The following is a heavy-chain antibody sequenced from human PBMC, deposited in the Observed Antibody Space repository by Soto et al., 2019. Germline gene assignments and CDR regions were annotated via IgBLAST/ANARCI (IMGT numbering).Heavy chain of an antibody. V-gene: IGHV3-23*01. CDR3: AKDHSSSSVSCFDP. Sequence: PGGSLRLSCAASGFNFMCYAMNWVRQAAGKGLEWVSAISGSGGSTFYADSVKGRFTISRDNSKNTLYLQMKSLRAEDTAVYYSAKDHSSSSVSCFDPWGQGTLVTVSS. CDR1: GFNFMCYA. J-gene: IGHJ5*02. CDR2: ISGSGGST. D-gene: IGHD6-6*01.